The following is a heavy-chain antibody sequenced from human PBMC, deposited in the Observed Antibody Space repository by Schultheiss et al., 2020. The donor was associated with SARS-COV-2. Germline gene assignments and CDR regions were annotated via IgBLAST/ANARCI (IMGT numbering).Heavy chain of an antibody. CDR3: ARGRYYFDY. CDR2: INHSGST. CDR1: GGSFSGYY. Sequence: SQTLSLTCAVYGGSFSGYYWSWIRQPPGKGLEWIGEINHSGSTNYNPSLKSRVTISVDTSKNQFSLKLSSVTAADTAVYYCARGRYYFDYWGQGTLVTVSS. V-gene: IGHV4-34*01. J-gene: IGHJ4*02.